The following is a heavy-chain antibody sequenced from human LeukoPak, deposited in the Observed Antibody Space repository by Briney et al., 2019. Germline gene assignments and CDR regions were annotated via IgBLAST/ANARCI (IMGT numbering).Heavy chain of an antibody. Sequence: GGSLRLSCAASGFTFSIYAMHWVRQAPGKGLEHVSGISYNGSQTYYGNSVKDRFTISRDNAKNTVYLQMASLRVDDMAVYYCVRDRGGSGWYYFDYWGQGTLVTVSS. CDR1: GFTFSIYA. D-gene: IGHD6-19*01. CDR3: VRDRGGSGWYYFDY. J-gene: IGHJ4*02. V-gene: IGHV3-64*01. CDR2: ISYNGSQT.